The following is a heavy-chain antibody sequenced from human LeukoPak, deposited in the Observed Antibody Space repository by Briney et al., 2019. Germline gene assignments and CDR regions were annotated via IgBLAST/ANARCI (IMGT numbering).Heavy chain of an antibody. CDR2: MSSHGSST. D-gene: IGHD3-10*01. Sequence: GSLTLSCAVSGFTFSSCAMHWGRQAPGLGLEFVSDMSSHGSSTYYANSVHGRLTISRDNSRNTLYLQMGSLRAEAMAVYYCARGTENYYGSGLDYWGRGTLLTVSS. J-gene: IGHJ4*02. CDR3: ARGTENYYGSGLDY. V-gene: IGHV3-64*01. CDR1: GFTFSSCA.